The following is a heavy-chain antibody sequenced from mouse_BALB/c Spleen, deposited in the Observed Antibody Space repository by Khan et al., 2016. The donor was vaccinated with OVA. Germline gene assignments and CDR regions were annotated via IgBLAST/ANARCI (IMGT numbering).Heavy chain of an antibody. CDR2: INPGGAYT. CDR1: GFTFSTYG. D-gene: IGHD2-12*01. J-gene: IGHJ3*01. CDR3: SRLASYYNSEGLAY. V-gene: IGHV5-6*01. Sequence: EVELVESGGDFVRPGGSLKLSCAASGFTFSTYGMSWVSQTPDKRLEWVATINPGGAYTYYPDSMKGRFTFSRDNAKNTLYLQLNSLKSDDTAIYYCSRLASYYNSEGLAYWGQGTLVTVSA.